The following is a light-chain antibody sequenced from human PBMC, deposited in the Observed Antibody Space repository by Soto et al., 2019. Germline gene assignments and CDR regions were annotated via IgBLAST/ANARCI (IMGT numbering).Light chain of an antibody. CDR1: QDISVW. V-gene: IGKV1-12*01. CDR3: QQYGRSPMYS. J-gene: IGKJ2*01. CDR2: AAS. Sequence: DIQMTQSPSSVSASVGDRVTITCRASQDISVWLAWYQQKPGKAPKLLIYAASNLQTGVPSRFSGSGSGTDFTLTISRLEPEDFAVYYCQQYGRSPMYSFGQGTKLEIK.